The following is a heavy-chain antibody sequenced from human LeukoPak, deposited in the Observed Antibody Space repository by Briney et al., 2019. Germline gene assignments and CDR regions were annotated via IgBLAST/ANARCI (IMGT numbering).Heavy chain of an antibody. CDR1: GGSISSSSYY. CDR3: ARGNQLLFVY. V-gene: IGHV4-39*07. D-gene: IGHD2-2*01. J-gene: IGHJ4*02. CDR2: IYYSGST. Sequence: PSETLSLTCTVSGGSISSSSYYWGWIRQPPGKGLEWIGSIYYSGSTYYNPSLKSRVTISVDTSKNQFSLKLSSVTAADTAVYYCARGNQLLFVYWGQGTLVTVSS.